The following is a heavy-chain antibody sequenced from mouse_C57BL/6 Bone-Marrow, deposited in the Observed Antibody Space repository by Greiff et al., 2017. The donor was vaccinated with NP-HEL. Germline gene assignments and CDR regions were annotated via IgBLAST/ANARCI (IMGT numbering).Heavy chain of an antibody. CDR3: ARRFTNPFAY. J-gene: IGHJ3*01. V-gene: IGHV5-6*01. Sequence: EVQRVESGGDLVKPGGSLKLSCAASGFTFSSYGMSWVRQTPDKRLEWVATISSGGSYTYYPDSVKGRFTISRDNAKNTLYLQMSRLKSEDTAMYYCARRFTNPFAYWGQGTLVTVSA. CDR1: GFTFSSYG. CDR2: ISSGGSYT. D-gene: IGHD1-1*01.